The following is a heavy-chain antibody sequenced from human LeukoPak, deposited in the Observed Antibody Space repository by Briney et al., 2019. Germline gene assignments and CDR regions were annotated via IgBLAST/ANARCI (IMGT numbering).Heavy chain of an antibody. CDR1: GDSVSSNSAA. Sequence: SQTLSLTCAISGDSVSSNSAARNWMRQSPSRGLESLGRTYYRSKWYNDYAVSVKSRITFNPDTSKNQFSLQLNSVTPEDTAVYYCAREGAGDIVVVPAAVIDYWGQGTLVTVSS. D-gene: IGHD2-2*01. V-gene: IGHV6-1*01. CDR3: AREGAGDIVVVPAAVIDY. CDR2: TYYRSKWYN. J-gene: IGHJ4*02.